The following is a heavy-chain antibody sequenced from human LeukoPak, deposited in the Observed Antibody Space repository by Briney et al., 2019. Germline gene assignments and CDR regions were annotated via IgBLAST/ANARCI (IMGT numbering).Heavy chain of an antibody. D-gene: IGHD1-26*01. Sequence: ASVKVSCKASGYTFTSYYMHWVRQAPGQGLEWMGIINPSGGSTRYAQKFQGRVTMTRDTSISTAYMELSRLRSDDTAVYYCASTPQAKSGSYDWGQGTLGHRLL. J-gene: IGHJ4*02. CDR2: INPSGGST. V-gene: IGHV1-46*01. CDR1: GYTFTSYY. CDR3: ASTPQAKSGSYD.